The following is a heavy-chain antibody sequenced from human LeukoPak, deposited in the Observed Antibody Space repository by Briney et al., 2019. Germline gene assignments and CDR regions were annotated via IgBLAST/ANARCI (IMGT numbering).Heavy chain of an antibody. D-gene: IGHD3-22*01. CDR3: AREVYDSSGAADY. J-gene: IGHJ4*02. CDR1: GHTFTGHY. Sequence: ASVKVSCKASGHTFTGHYMHWVRQAPGQGLEWMGWINPNSGGTNYAQKFQGRVTMTRDTSISTAYMELSRLRSDDTAVYYCAREVYDSSGAADYWGQGTLVTVSS. V-gene: IGHV1-2*02. CDR2: INPNSGGT.